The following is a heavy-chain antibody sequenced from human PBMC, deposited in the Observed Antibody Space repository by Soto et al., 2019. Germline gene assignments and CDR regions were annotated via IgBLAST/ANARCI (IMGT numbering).Heavy chain of an antibody. Sequence: GESLKISCKGSGYSFTSYWISWVRQMPGKGLEWKGRIDPSDSYTNYSPSFQGHVTISADKSISTAYLQWSSLKASDTAMYFCATAAYYDILTGYFLPDYWGQGTLVTVSS. V-gene: IGHV5-10-1*01. D-gene: IGHD3-9*01. CDR3: ATAAYYDILTGYFLPDY. J-gene: IGHJ4*02. CDR2: IDPSDSYT. CDR1: GYSFTSYW.